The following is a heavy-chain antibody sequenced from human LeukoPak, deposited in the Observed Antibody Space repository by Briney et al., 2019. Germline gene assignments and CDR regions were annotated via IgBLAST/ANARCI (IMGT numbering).Heavy chain of an antibody. J-gene: IGHJ4*02. D-gene: IGHD5-18*01. V-gene: IGHV3-48*01. CDR3: AREPYSYGFDY. CDR1: GFTFSSYS. CDR2: ISSSSSTI. Sequence: GGSLRLSCAASGFTFSSYSMNWVRQALGKGLEWVSYISSSSSTIYYADSVKGRFTISRDNAKNSLYLQMNSLRAEDTAVYYCAREPYSYGFDYWGQGTLVTVSS.